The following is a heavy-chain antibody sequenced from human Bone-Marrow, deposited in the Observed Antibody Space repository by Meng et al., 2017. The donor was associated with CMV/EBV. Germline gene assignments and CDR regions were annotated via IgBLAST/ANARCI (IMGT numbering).Heavy chain of an antibody. V-gene: IGHV5-51*01. CDR1: GYSFSTTW. J-gene: IGHJ5*02. CDR2: IYPGDSDT. D-gene: IGHD1-26*01. Sequence: KVSCKGSGYSFSTTWISWVRQMPGKGLEWMGVIYPGDSDTTYSPSFQGQVTISVDKSISTTYLQWSSLKPSDTAMYYCVRRLSRGSSSLWFDPWGQGTLVTVSS. CDR3: VRRLSRGSSSLWFDP.